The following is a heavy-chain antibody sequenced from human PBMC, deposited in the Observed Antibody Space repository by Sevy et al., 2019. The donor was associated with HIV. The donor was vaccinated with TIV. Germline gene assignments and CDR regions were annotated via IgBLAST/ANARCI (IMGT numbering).Heavy chain of an antibody. Sequence: GGSLRLSCAASGFTFSSYAMSWVRQAPGKGLEWVSAISGSGGSTYYADSVKGRFTISRDNSKNTLYLQMNSLRAEDTAVYYCAKSPMTTVTTATGGFDYWGQGTLVTVSS. CDR1: GFTFSSYA. CDR2: ISGSGGST. J-gene: IGHJ4*02. CDR3: AKSPMTTVTTATGGFDY. D-gene: IGHD4-17*01. V-gene: IGHV3-23*01.